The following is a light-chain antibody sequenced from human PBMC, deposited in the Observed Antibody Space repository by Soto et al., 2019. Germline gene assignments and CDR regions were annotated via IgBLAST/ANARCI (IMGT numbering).Light chain of an antibody. J-gene: IGLJ2*01. CDR3: QSYGGSLSGSV. Sequence: QSVLTQPPSVSGAPGQRVTISCTGSSSNIGGGYDVHWYQQLPGTAPKLFIYGNSNRPAGVPDRFSGSKSGTSASLAITGLQAEDEADYYCQSYGGSLSGSVFGGGTKLTVL. CDR2: GNS. V-gene: IGLV1-40*01. CDR1: SSNIGGGYD.